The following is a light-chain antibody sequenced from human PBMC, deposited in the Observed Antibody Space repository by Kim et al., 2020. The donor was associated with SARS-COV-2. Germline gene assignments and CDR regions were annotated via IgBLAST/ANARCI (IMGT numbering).Light chain of an antibody. J-gene: IGKJ1*01. V-gene: IGKV1-6*01. Sequence: AIQMTQSPSSLSAIVRDRVTITCRASQGIGDELSWYQQKSGKAPKLLIYAASKLQSGVPSRFSGSGSGTYFTLTISSLQPEDFATYFCLQDFSYPRTFGQGTKVEIK. CDR1: QGIGDE. CDR3: LQDFSYPRT. CDR2: AAS.